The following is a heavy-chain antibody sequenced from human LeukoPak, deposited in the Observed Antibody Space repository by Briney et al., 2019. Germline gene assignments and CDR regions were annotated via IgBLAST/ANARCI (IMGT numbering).Heavy chain of an antibody. V-gene: IGHV3-21*04. CDR1: GFTFSSYA. J-gene: IGHJ3*02. Sequence: GGSLRLSCAASGFTFSSYAMSWVRQAPGKGLEWVSSISSSSSYIYYADSVKGRFTISRDNAKNSLYLLMNSLRAEDTAVYYCARKSAFDIWGQGTMVTVSS. CDR2: ISSSSSYI. CDR3: ARKSAFDI.